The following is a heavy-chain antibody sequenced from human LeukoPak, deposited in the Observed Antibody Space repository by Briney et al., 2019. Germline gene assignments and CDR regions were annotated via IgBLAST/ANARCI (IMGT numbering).Heavy chain of an antibody. V-gene: IGHV4-34*01. CDR3: ARESGTASTPRDV. J-gene: IGHJ6*04. D-gene: IGHD1-7*01. Sequence: PSETLSLTCAVYGGSVSGYYWSWIRQPPGKGLEWIGEINHSGSTNYNPSLKSRVTISVDTSKNQFSLKLSSVTAADTAVYYCARESGTASTPRDVWGKGTTVTVSS. CDR1: GGSVSGYY. CDR2: INHSGST.